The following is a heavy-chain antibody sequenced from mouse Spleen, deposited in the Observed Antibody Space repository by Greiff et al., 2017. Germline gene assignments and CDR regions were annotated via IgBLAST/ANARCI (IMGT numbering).Heavy chain of an antibody. D-gene: IGHD4-1*01. J-gene: IGHJ2*01. CDR3: ARHGTRYYFDY. Sequence: EVKLQESGGGLVKPGGSLKLSCAASGFTFSSYTMSWVRQTPAKRLEWVATISSGGGNTYYPDSVKGRFTISRDNARNTLYLQMSSLRSEDTAMYYCARHGTRYYFDYWGQGTTLTVSS. V-gene: IGHV5-9*04. CDR1: GFTFSSYT. CDR2: ISSGGGNT.